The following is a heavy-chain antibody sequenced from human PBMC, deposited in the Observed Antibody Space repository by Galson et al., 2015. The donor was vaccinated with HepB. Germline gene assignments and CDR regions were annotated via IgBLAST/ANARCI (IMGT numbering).Heavy chain of an antibody. J-gene: IGHJ4*02. D-gene: IGHD1-1*01. CDR1: GFTFSSYG. CDR3: AKSFWNGAHLDY. Sequence: SLRLSCAASGFTFSSYGMHWVRQAPGKGLEWVAVISYDGSDKYYVDSVKGRFTISRDNSKSTLYLQMNSLRAEDTAVYYCAKSFWNGAHLDYWGQGTLVTVSS. V-gene: IGHV3-30*18. CDR2: ISYDGSDK.